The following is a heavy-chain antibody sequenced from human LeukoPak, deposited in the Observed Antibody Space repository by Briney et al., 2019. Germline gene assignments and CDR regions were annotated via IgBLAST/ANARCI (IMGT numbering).Heavy chain of an antibody. CDR2: ISGSGGST. Sequence: PGGSLRLSCAASAFTFSSYAMSWVRQAPGNGLEWDSAISGSGGSTYYADSVKGMFTNSRDNSKNTLYLQMNSLSAEDTAVYYCAKDPVDRYYYGSGSYAVDYWGQGTLVTVSS. D-gene: IGHD3-10*01. CDR3: AKDPVDRYYYGSGSYAVDY. CDR1: AFTFSSYA. V-gene: IGHV3-23*01. J-gene: IGHJ4*02.